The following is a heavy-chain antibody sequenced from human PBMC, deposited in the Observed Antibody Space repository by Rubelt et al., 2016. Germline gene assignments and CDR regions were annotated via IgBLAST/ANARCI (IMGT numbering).Heavy chain of an antibody. Sequence: WVRQAPGQGPEWMGWIKCDSGVTNYAQKFQGRVTMTRDTSISTIYMDLRSLRFDDTAVYYCARNWLYCSGGSCWDYWGQGTLVTVSS. CDR3: ARNWLYCSGGSCWDY. V-gene: IGHV1-2*02. CDR2: IKCDSGVT. J-gene: IGHJ4*02. D-gene: IGHD2-15*01.